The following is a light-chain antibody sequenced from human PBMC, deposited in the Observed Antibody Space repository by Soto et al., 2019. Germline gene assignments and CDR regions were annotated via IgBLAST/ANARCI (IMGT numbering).Light chain of an antibody. CDR2: GAS. J-gene: IGKJ2*01. V-gene: IGKV3-15*01. CDR1: QSVSSN. CDR3: QQYNKWQSYT. Sequence: EIVMTQSPATLSVSPGERATLSCRASQSVSSNLAWYQQKPGQAPRLLIYGASTRATGIPARFSGSGSGTEFTLTISSLQSEDFAVYSCQQYNKWQSYTFGQGTKLEIK.